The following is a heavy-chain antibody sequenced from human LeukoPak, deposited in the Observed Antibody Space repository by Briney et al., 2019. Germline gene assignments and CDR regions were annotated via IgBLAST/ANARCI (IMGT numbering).Heavy chain of an antibody. CDR1: GDSVSSNTAA. CDR3: ARDIRFGELLGY. J-gene: IGHJ4*02. D-gene: IGHD3-10*01. Sequence: PSQTLSLTCAISGDSVSSNTAAWHWIRQSPSRGLEWLGRTYYRSKSYNDYAVSVKIRITINQATSTNQFSLHLNSVTPKDTAVYYCARDIRFGELLGYWGQGTLVTVSS. CDR2: TYYRSKSYN. V-gene: IGHV6-1*01.